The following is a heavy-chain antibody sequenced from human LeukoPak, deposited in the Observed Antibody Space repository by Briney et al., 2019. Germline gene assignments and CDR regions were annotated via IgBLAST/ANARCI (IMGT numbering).Heavy chain of an antibody. J-gene: IGHJ4*02. CDR2: IREDGTYT. CDR3: ARTYCSSTSCSNGGY. V-gene: IGHV3-74*01. D-gene: IGHD2-2*01. CDR1: GFTFSNYW. Sequence: GGSLRLSCAASGFTFSNYWMHWVRQAPGEGLVWVSRIREDGTYTSYADSVKGRFTISRDNAMNTVYLQMNSLRAEDTAVYYCARTYCSSTSCSNGGYWGQGTLVTVSS.